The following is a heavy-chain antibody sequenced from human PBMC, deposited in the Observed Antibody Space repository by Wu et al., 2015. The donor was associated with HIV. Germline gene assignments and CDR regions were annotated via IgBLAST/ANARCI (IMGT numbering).Heavy chain of an antibody. CDR1: GYTFTGYY. CDR2: ILPIFGTP. Sequence: QVQLVQSGAEVKKPGASVKVSCKASGYTFTGYYMHWVRQAPGQGLEWMGGILPIFGTPNYAQKFQGRVSISTDESSNTVYMELSSLTSEDTAVYYCARGAADSSGYYPYYFDYWGQGTLVTVSS. J-gene: IGHJ4*02. D-gene: IGHD3-22*01. CDR3: ARGAADSSGYYPYYFDY. V-gene: IGHV1-69*01.